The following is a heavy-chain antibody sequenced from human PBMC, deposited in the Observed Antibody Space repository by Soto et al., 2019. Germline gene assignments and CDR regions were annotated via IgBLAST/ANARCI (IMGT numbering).Heavy chain of an antibody. CDR3: ARAAGNGPFYYYYYYGMDV. CDR2: TYYRSKWYN. CDR1: GDRVSSNSAA. J-gene: IGHJ6*02. Sequence: SPTLSLPCAISGDRVSSNSAAWNWIRQTPSRGLEWLGRTYYRSKWYNDYAVSVKSRITINPDTSKNPFSLQLNSVTPEDTAVYYWARAAGNGPFYYYYYYGMDVWGQGTTGTVS. D-gene: IGHD6-13*01. V-gene: IGHV6-1*01.